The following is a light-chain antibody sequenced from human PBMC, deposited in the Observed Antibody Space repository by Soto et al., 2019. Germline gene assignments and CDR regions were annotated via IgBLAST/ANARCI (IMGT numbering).Light chain of an antibody. V-gene: IGKV3-20*01. CDR1: QSISSSL. CDR3: QKYGSSPPFT. J-gene: IGKJ3*01. Sequence: EIVLTQSPGTLSLSPGERATLSCRASQSISSSLLAWYQQKPGQAPRLLIYGASSRATGIPDRFSGSGSGTDFTLTIIRLEPEDFAVYYCQKYGSSPPFTFGPGTKVDIK. CDR2: GAS.